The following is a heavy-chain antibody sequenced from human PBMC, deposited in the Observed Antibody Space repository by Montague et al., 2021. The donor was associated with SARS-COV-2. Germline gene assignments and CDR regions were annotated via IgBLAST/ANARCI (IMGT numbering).Heavy chain of an antibody. V-gene: IGHV3-23*03. CDR3: AKDDSESSTHCANWGFHY. CDR1: GFTFSSYA. D-gene: IGHD7-27*01. Sequence: SLRLSCAASGFTFSSYAMNWVRQAPGKGLEWVSVFYGGGGSTYYADSVKGRFTVSRDDSKNTLYLQMNSLRPEDTAMYYCAKDDSESSTHCANWGFHYWGQGTLVTVSS. J-gene: IGHJ4*02. CDR2: FYGGGGST.